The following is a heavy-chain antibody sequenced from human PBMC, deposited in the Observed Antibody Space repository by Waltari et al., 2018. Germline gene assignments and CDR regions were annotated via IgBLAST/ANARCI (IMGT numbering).Heavy chain of an antibody. CDR2: LNHSGST. J-gene: IGHJ4*02. CDR1: GGSFSGYY. D-gene: IGHD6-6*01. Sequence: QVQLQQWGAGLLKPSETLSLTCAGYGGSFSGYYWSWIRQPPGKGLEWIGELNHSGSTHYNPSRKSRATISVDTSKNPFSLKLSSVTAADTAVYYWARAPRRAARVFDYWGQGTLVTVSS. CDR3: ARAPRRAARVFDY. V-gene: IGHV4-34*01.